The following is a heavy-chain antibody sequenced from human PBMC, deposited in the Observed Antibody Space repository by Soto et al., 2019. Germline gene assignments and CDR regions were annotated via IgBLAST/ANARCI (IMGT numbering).Heavy chain of an antibody. Sequence: GGSLRLSCAASGFTVSSNSVSWVRQAPGKGLEWVSVIYSGGSTYYADSVKGRFIISRDNSKNTLYLQMNSLRAEDTAVCYCARDAFSNYLRYWGQGTLVTVAS. D-gene: IGHD4-4*01. J-gene: IGHJ4*02. CDR2: IYSGGST. V-gene: IGHV3-66*01. CDR3: ARDAFSNYLRY. CDR1: GFTVSSNS.